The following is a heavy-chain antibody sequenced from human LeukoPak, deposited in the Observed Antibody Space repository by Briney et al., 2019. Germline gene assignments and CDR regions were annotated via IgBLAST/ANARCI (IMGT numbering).Heavy chain of an antibody. J-gene: IGHJ6*02. CDR1: GGSISSYY. CDR3: ARSEERDGRWLQSIYYYYYGMDV. D-gene: IGHD5-24*01. Sequence: TSETPSLTCTVSGGSISSYYWSWIRQPPGEGLEWIGYIYYSGSTNYNPSLKSRVTISVDTSKNQFSLKLSSVTAADTAVYYCARSEERDGRWLQSIYYYYYGMDVWGQGTTVTVSS. CDR2: IYYSGST. V-gene: IGHV4-59*01.